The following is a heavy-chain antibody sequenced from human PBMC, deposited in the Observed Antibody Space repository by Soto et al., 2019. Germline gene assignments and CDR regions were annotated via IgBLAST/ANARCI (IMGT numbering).Heavy chain of an antibody. V-gene: IGHV1-2*04. J-gene: IGHJ6*02. CDR1: GYTFTGYY. Sequence: QVQLVQSGAEVKKPGASVKVSCKASGYTFTGYYMHWVRQAPGQGLEWMGWINPNSGGTNYAQKFQGWVTMTRDTHISTAYMELSRLRSDDTAVYYCARGGGAYSNYVRHDTNGMDVWGQGTTVTVSS. CDR2: INPNSGGT. D-gene: IGHD4-4*01. CDR3: ARGGGAYSNYVRHDTNGMDV.